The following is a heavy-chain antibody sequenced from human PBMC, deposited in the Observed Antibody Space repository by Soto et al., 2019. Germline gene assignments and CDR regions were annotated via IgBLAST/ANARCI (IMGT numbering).Heavy chain of an antibody. CDR3: ARLKVDYDILTGYYRDY. CDR1: GFTFSSYW. D-gene: IGHD3-9*01. Sequence: GGSLRLSCAASGFTFSSYWMHWVRQAPGKGLVWASRINNDGSSTTYADSVKGRFTISRDNAKNTLNLQMNSLRAEDTAVYYCARLKVDYDILTGYYRDYWGQGTQVTVSS. V-gene: IGHV3-74*01. J-gene: IGHJ4*02. CDR2: INNDGSST.